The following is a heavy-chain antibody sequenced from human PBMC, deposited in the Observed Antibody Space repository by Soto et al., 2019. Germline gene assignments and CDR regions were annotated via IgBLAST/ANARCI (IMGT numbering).Heavy chain of an antibody. CDR3: ARDQRGATIHNWFDP. Sequence: EVQLVESGGGLVKPGGSLRLSCAASGFTFSSYSMNWVRQAPGKGLEWVSSISSSSSYIYYADSVKGRFTISRDNAKNSLYLQMNSLRAEDTAVYYCARDQRGATIHNWFDPWGQGTLVTVSS. J-gene: IGHJ5*02. V-gene: IGHV3-21*01. CDR2: ISSSSSYI. D-gene: IGHD5-12*01. CDR1: GFTFSSYS.